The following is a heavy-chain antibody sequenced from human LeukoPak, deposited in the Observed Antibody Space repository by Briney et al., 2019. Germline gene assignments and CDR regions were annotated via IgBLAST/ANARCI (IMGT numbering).Heavy chain of an antibody. CDR1: GFTFSSYG. V-gene: IGHV3-30*18. Sequence: GGSLRLSCAASGFTFSSYGMHWVRQAPGPGLEWVAVISYDGSNKYYADSVKGRFTISRDNSKNTLYLQMNSLRAEDTAVYYCAKSEGYSGYDSSMDVWGKGTTVTVSS. D-gene: IGHD5-12*01. CDR2: ISYDGSNK. J-gene: IGHJ6*03. CDR3: AKSEGYSGYDSSMDV.